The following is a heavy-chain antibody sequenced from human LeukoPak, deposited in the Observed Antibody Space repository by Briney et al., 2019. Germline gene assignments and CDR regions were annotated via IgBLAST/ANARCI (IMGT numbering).Heavy chain of an antibody. CDR1: GGPISSGGYY. V-gene: IGHV4-31*03. CDR2: IYYSGST. CDR3: ARSYCSGGSCYRTFDY. D-gene: IGHD2-15*01. Sequence: SETLSLTCTVSGGPISSGGYYWSWIRQHPGKGLEWIGYIYYSGSTYYNPSLKSRVIISVDTSKNQFSLKLSSVTAADTAVYYCARSYCSGGSCYRTFDYWGQGTLVTVSS. J-gene: IGHJ4*02.